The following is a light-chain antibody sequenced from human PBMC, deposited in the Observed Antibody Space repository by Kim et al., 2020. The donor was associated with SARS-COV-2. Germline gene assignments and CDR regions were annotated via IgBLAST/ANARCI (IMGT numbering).Light chain of an antibody. CDR3: SSYIRGSTNYV. V-gene: IGLV2-14*01. CDR1: RRNVGANKY. CDR2: EVG. Sequence: QSITISSTETRRNVGANKYVSWYQQHPGKAPKLVIFEVGNRPSGVSIRFSGSKSGNTASLTISGLQAEDEADYYCSSYIRGSTNYVFGTGTKVTVL. J-gene: IGLJ1*01.